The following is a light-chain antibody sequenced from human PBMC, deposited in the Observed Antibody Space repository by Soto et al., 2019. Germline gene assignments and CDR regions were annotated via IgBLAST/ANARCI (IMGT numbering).Light chain of an antibody. CDR1: SSNIGAGYD. CDR3: QSYDSSLSVVV. V-gene: IGLV1-40*01. J-gene: IGLJ2*01. Sequence: QSVLTQPPSVSGAPGQSVTISCTGSSSNIGAGYDVHWYQQLPGTAPKLLIYDHINRPSGVPDRFSGSKSGTSASLAITGLQAEDEADYYCQSYDSSLSVVVFGGGTKLTVL. CDR2: DHI.